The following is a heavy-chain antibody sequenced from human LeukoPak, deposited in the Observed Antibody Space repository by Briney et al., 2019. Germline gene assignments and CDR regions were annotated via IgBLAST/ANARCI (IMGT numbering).Heavy chain of an antibody. CDR2: INHSGST. CDR3: ARASSSWSIDY. V-gene: IGHV4-34*01. CDR1: GGSFSGYY. D-gene: IGHD6-13*01. J-gene: IGHJ4*02. Sequence: KPSETLSLTCAVYGGSFSGYYWSWIRQPPGKGLEWMGEINHSGSTNYNPSLKSRVTISVDTSKNQFSLNLSPVTAADTAVYYCARASSSWSIDYWGQGTLVTVSS.